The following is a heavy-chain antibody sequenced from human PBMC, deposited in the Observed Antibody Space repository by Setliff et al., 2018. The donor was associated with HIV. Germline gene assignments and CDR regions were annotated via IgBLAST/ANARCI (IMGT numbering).Heavy chain of an antibody. J-gene: IGHJ6*04. CDR2: INYGGST. V-gene: IGHV4-34*01. CDR1: GGSFSDYY. Sequence: PSETLSLTCAVYGGSFSDYYWSWIRQPPGKGLEWIGEINYGGSTNYNPSLTSLMSRVTISIDTSKNQFSLKVRSVTVADTAVYYCARTDYRVWGNGTTVTVSS. CDR3: ARTDYRV. D-gene: IGHD3-10*01.